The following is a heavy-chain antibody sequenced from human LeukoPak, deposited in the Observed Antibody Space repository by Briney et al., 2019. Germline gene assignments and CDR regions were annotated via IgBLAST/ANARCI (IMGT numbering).Heavy chain of an antibody. J-gene: IGHJ5*02. CDR3: ARGGVGAAAGTIDWFDP. D-gene: IGHD6-13*01. Sequence: GSLRLSCAASGFTFSSYAMSWIRQPPGKGLEWIGEINHSGSTNYNPSLKSRVTISVDTSKNQFSLKLSSVTAADTAVYYCARGGVGAAAGTIDWFDPWGQGTLVTVSS. V-gene: IGHV4-34*01. CDR1: GFTFSSYA. CDR2: INHSGST.